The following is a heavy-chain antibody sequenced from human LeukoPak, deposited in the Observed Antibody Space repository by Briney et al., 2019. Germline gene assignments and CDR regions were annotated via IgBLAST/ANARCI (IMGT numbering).Heavy chain of an antibody. CDR3: APTYSYTRGGYDY. Sequence: SETLSLTCTVSGGSISGSSYHWGWIRQPPGKGLEWIGSINYSWHTYYNPSLESRVTISVDSSKNQFSLKVTSVTAADTALYYCAPTYSYTRGGYDYWGPGTLVSVSS. CDR1: GGSISGSSYH. CDR2: INYSWHT. D-gene: IGHD5-18*01. J-gene: IGHJ4*02. V-gene: IGHV4-39*01.